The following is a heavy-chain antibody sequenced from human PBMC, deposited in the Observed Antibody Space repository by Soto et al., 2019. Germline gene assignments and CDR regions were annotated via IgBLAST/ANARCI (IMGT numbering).Heavy chain of an antibody. J-gene: IGHJ6*03. CDR3: ARTDWFDYYYMDV. D-gene: IGHD3-9*01. V-gene: IGHV3-11*01. CDR1: GFTFSDYY. CDR2: ISSSGSTI. Sequence: QVQLVESGGGLVKPGGSPRLSCAASGFTFSDYYMSWIRQAPGKGLEWVSYISSSGSTIYYADSVKGRFTISRDNAKNSLYLQMNSPSAEGTAGYYCARTDWFDYYYMDVWGKGTTVTVSS.